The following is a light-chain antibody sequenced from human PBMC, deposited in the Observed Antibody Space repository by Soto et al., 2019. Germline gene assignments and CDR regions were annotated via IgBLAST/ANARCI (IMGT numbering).Light chain of an antibody. V-gene: IGLV2-14*01. J-gene: IGLJ3*02. CDR2: KVD. CDR1: SSDLGGLNY. CDR3: SSYTTVPSPQWV. Sequence: QSALTQPASVSGSPGQSITIPCSGRSSDLGGLNYVSWYQQHPGKVPKLIIYKVDNRPSGISDRFSASKSGNTASLTISGLQAEDEALYYCSSYTTVPSPQWVFAGGTKLTVL.